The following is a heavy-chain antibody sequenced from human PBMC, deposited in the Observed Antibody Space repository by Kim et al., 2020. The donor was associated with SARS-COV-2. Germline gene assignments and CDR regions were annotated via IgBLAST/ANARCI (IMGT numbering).Heavy chain of an antibody. V-gene: IGHV4-39*01. Sequence: SETLSLTCTVSGDSISGSRDFWVWIRQPPGKGLDWIGTILYTGSTYYTPSFKSRVTISVDTSKNQFSLKLTSVTAADTAVYYCARHKRPQALGPDYWGQGTLVTVSS. CDR3: ARHKRPQALGPDY. CDR1: GDSISGSRDF. J-gene: IGHJ4*02. CDR2: ILYTGST.